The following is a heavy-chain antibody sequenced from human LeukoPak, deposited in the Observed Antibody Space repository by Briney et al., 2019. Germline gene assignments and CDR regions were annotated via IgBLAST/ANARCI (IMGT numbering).Heavy chain of an antibody. CDR3: ARDYGDFQSSDY. V-gene: IGHV1-2*02. J-gene: IGHJ4*02. CDR1: GYTFTGYY. Sequence: ASVKVSCKASGYTFTGYYMHWVRQAPGQGLEWMGWINPNSGGTNYAQKFQGRVTMTRDTSISTAYMELSRLKSDDTAVYYCARDYGDFQSSDYWGQGTLVTVSS. CDR2: INPNSGGT. D-gene: IGHD4-17*01.